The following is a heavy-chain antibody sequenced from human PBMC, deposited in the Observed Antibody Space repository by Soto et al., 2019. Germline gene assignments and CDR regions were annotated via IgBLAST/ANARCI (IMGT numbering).Heavy chain of an antibody. D-gene: IGHD6-13*01. CDR1: GFTFSSYG. CDR2: ISGGGGTT. CDR3: AKDQAAGGTISRYFQD. V-gene: IGHV3-23*01. J-gene: IGHJ1*01. Sequence: GGSLRLSCEASGFTFSSYGMSWVRQAPGKGLEWVSGISGGGGTTYYADSVKGRFTISRDNSKNTLYLQVNSLRAEDTAVYYCAKDQAAGGTISRYFQDWGQGTLVTVPS.